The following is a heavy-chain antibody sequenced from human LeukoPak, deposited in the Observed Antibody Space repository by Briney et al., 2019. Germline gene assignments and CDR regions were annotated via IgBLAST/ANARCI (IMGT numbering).Heavy chain of an antibody. J-gene: IGHJ6*03. CDR3: ARDDYYISYMDV. CDR2: IYYSGST. CDR1: GGSISSYY. Sequence: PSETLSLTCTVSGGSISSYYWSWIRQPPGKGLEWIGYIYYSGSTNYNPSLKSRVTISVDTSKHQFSLKLSSVTAADTAVYYCARDDYYISYMDVWGKGTTVTVSS. V-gene: IGHV4-59*01.